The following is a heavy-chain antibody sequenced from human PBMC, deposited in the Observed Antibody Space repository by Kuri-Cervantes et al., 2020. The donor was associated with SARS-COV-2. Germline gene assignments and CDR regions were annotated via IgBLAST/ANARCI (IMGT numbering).Heavy chain of an antibody. Sequence: GSLRLSCAVYGGSFSGYYWSWIRQPPGKGLEWIGEINHSGSTNYNPSLKSRVTISVDTSKNQFSLKLSPVTAAGTAVYYCARTSLTGYWYFDLWGRGTLVTVSS. CDR1: GGSFSGYY. D-gene: IGHD1-14*01. V-gene: IGHV4-34*01. CDR2: INHSGST. CDR3: ARTSLTGYWYFDL. J-gene: IGHJ2*01.